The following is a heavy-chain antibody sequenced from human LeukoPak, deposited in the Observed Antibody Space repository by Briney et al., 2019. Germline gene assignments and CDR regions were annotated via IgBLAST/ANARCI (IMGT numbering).Heavy chain of an antibody. CDR2: INTNTGNP. CDR3: AREDIRGQYSSSCYDY. Sequence: ASVKVSCKASGYTFTSYAMNWVRQAPGQGLEWMGWINTNTGNPTYAQGFTGRFVFSLDTSVSTAYLQISSLKAEDTAVYYCAREDIRGQYSSSCYDYWGQGTLVTVSS. V-gene: IGHV7-4-1*02. CDR1: GYTFTSYA. D-gene: IGHD6-13*01. J-gene: IGHJ4*02.